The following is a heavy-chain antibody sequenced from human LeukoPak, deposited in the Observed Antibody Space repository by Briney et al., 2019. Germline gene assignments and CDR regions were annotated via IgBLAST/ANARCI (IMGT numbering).Heavy chain of an antibody. CDR2: IYSGGST. Sequence: GGSLRLSRAASGVTVSNNYMNWVRQAPGKGLEWVSLIYSGGSTYYADSVKGRFTISRDNSKNTLYLQMNSLRAEDTAVYYCAQTGPTGGFCSSTSCYGVDYWGQGTLVTVSS. D-gene: IGHD2-2*01. CDR3: AQTGPTGGFCSSTSCYGVDY. V-gene: IGHV3-66*01. J-gene: IGHJ4*02. CDR1: GVTVSNNY.